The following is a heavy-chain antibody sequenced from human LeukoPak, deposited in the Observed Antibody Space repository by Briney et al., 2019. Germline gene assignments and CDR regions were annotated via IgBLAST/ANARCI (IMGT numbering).Heavy chain of an antibody. V-gene: IGHV4-59*01. CDR1: GGSISSYY. D-gene: IGHD3-9*01. J-gene: IGHJ3*02. Sequence: PSETLSLTCTVSGGSISSYYWSWIRQPPGKGLEWIGYIYYSGSSNYNPSLKSRVTISVDTSKSQFSLKLSSVTAADTAVYYCARGPLGILRAVAFDIWGQGTMVTVSS. CDR2: IYYSGSS. CDR3: ARGPLGILRAVAFDI.